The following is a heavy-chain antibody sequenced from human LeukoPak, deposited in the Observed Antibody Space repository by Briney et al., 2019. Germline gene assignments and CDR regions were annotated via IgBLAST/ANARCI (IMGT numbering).Heavy chain of an antibody. Sequence: GRSLRLSCAASGFTFSSYAMHWVRQAPGKGLEWVAVISYDGSNKYYADSVKGRFTISRDNSKNTLYLQMNSLRAEDTAVYYCARDRRGGYGYAYWGQGTLVTVSS. V-gene: IGHV3-30-3*01. CDR2: ISYDGSNK. CDR1: GFTFSSYA. J-gene: IGHJ4*02. CDR3: ARDRRGGYGYAY. D-gene: IGHD5-18*01.